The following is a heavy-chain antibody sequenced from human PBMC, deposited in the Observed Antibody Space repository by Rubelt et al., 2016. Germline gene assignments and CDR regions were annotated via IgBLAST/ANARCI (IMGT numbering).Heavy chain of an antibody. D-gene: IGHD3-22*01. CDR1: GFTFSSYA. CDR3: AKDLSSYDSCGSYILHYWYFDL. Sequence: EVQLLESGGGLVQPGGSLRLSCAASGFTFSSYAMSWVRQAPGKGLEWVSAISGSGGSTYYADSVKGRFTISRDNSKNTLYLQMNSLRAEDTAVYYCAKDLSSYDSCGSYILHYWYFDLWGRGTLVTVSS. J-gene: IGHJ2*01. V-gene: IGHV3-23*01. CDR2: ISGSGGST.